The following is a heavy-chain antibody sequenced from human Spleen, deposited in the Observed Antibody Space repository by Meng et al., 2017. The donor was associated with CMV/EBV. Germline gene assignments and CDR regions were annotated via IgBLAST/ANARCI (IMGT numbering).Heavy chain of an antibody. V-gene: IGHV4-31*03. CDR2: IYYSGST. Sequence: SETLSLTCTVSGGSISSGGYYWSWIRQHPGKGLEWIGYIYYSGSTYYNPSLKSRVTISVDTSKNQFSLKLSSVTAADTAVYYCARAQSAYSSSWHFDYWGQGTLVTVSS. J-gene: IGHJ4*02. CDR3: ARAQSAYSSSWHFDY. CDR1: GGSISSGGYY. D-gene: IGHD6-13*01.